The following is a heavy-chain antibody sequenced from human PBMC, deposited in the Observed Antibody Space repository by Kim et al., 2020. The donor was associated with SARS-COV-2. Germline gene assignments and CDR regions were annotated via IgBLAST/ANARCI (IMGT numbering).Heavy chain of an antibody. V-gene: IGHV3-11*01. J-gene: IGHJ4*02. Sequence: GGSLRLSCAASGFSFSDYYMTWIRQAPGKGLEWVAYINSDGSSTDYADSVNGRFTISRDSAKRSVSLQMNSRTPEDTAVYYCVSAPSNWGQGTLVTVSS. CDR2: INSDGSST. CDR3: VSAPSN. CDR1: GFSFSDYY.